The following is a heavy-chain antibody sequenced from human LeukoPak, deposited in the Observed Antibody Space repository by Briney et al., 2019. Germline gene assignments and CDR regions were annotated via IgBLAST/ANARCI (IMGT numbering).Heavy chain of an antibody. J-gene: IGHJ4*02. V-gene: IGHV4-59*01. CDR3: ARDPGSDWYLFDN. D-gene: IGHD6-19*01. CDR2: IYYSGST. CDR1: GGSISSYY. Sequence: SETLSLTCTVSGGSISSYYWSWIRQPPGKGLEWIGDIYYSGSTNYNPSLKSRVTISVDTSKNQFSLKLSSVTAADTAVYYCARDPGSDWYLFDNWGQGTLVTVSS.